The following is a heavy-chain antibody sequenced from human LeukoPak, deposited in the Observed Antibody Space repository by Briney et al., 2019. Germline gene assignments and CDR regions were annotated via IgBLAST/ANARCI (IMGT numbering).Heavy chain of an antibody. D-gene: IGHD3-10*01. J-gene: IGHJ3*02. V-gene: IGHV1-2*02. CDR1: GYTFTGYY. CDR2: SNPNSGGT. CDR3: ARVGEDGDAFDI. Sequence: ASVRVSCKASGYTFTGYYMHLVRQAPGQGLEWMGWSNPNSGGTNYAQKFQGRVTMTRDTSISTAYMELSRLRSDDTAVYYCARVGEDGDAFDIWGQGTMVTVSS.